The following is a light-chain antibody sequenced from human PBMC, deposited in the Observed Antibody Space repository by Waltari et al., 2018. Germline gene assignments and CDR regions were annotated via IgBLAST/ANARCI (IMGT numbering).Light chain of an antibody. V-gene: IGLV3-25*03. CDR1: ALPNEY. J-gene: IGLJ2*01. CDR2: KDT. CDR3: QSVDSSGIYVV. Sequence: SYELTQAPSVSVSPGQTARITCSGDALPNEYVYWYQQKPGQAPVLVIYKDTERPSGIPERFSGSSSGTTVTLTISGVQAEDGADYYCQSVDSSGIYVVFGGGTKLTVL.